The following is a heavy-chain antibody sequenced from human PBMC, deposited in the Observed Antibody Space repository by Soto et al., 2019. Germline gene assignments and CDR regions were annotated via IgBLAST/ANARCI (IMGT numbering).Heavy chain of an antibody. D-gene: IGHD7-27*01. CDR2: LLPIFLTA. J-gene: IGHJ4*02. CDR3: TRGLGYSAS. V-gene: IGHV1-69*06. CDR1: GDNFNNYA. Sequence: QVQLVQSGTEVKKPGSSVKVSCQASGDNFNNYAINWVRQAPGQGLEWMGGLLPIFLTANYAQKFQSRVTITADRSTSTAYMELSSLISEDTAVYYCTRGLGYSASWGQGTLVTVSS.